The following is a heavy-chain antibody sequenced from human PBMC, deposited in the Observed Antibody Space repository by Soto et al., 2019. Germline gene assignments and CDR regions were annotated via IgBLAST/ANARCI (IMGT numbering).Heavy chain of an antibody. Sequence: EVQLVESGGGLVQPGGSLRLSCAASGFTFSSYWMSWVRQAPGKGLEWVANIKQDGSEKYYVDSVKGRFTISRDNAKNSLYLQMNSLRDEDTAMYYCARDLTNYDILTGYSNWGQGTLVTVSS. V-gene: IGHV3-7*01. CDR1: GFTFSSYW. D-gene: IGHD3-9*01. CDR2: IKQDGSEK. CDR3: ARDLTNYDILTGYSN. J-gene: IGHJ4*02.